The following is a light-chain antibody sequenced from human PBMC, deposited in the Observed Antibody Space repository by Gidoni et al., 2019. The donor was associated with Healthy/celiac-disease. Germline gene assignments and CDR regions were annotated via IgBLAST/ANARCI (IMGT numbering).Light chain of an antibody. CDR1: QSVSSY. CDR2: DAS. Sequence: EIVLTQSPATLSLSPGERATLSCRASQSVSSYLAWYHQQPGQAPRLLIYDASNRATGIPARFSGSGSGTDFTLTISSLEPEDFAVYYCQQRSNWPLLTFGGGTKVEIK. J-gene: IGKJ4*01. CDR3: QQRSNWPLLT. V-gene: IGKV3-11*01.